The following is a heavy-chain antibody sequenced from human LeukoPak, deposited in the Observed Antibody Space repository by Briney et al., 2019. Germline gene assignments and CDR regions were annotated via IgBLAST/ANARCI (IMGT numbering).Heavy chain of an antibody. CDR3: ARGGVNFDWLLYDGFDY. V-gene: IGHV1-69*01. D-gene: IGHD3-9*01. J-gene: IGHJ4*02. Sequence: GSSVKVSCKASGGTFSSYAISWVRQAPGQGLEWMGGIIPIFGTANYAQKFQGRVTITADESTSTAYVELSSLRSEDTAVYYCARGGVNFDWLLYDGFDYWGQGTLVTVSS. CDR2: IIPIFGTA. CDR1: GGTFSSYA.